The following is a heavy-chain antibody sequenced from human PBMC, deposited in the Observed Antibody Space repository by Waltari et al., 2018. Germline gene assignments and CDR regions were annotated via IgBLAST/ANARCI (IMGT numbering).Heavy chain of an antibody. Sequence: EVQLLESGGDLVQPGGSLRLSCPCSGIIFNNFAINWVRLGPGTGLDWVSAISVSDDTYYADSVKGRFTVSRDTSKNTVYLQMNGLRAEDTAVYYCATPFYNWDDPLHTWGQGTLVAVSS. CDR1: GIIFNNFA. D-gene: IGHD1-20*01. CDR2: ISVSDDT. J-gene: IGHJ5*02. CDR3: ATPFYNWDDPLHT. V-gene: IGHV3-23*01.